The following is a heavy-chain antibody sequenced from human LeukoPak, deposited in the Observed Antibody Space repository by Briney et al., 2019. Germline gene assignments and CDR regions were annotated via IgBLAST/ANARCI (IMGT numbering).Heavy chain of an antibody. J-gene: IGHJ4*02. CDR2: IYYSVST. V-gene: IGHV4-59*01. CDR3: ASAAELPYYFDY. D-gene: IGHD3-16*02. Sequence: PSETLSLTCTVSGGSISSYYWSWIRQPPGKGLEWIGYIYYSVSTNYNPSLKSRVTISVDTSKNQFSLKLSSVTAADTAVYYCASAAELPYYFDYWGQGTLVTVSS. CDR1: GGSISSYY.